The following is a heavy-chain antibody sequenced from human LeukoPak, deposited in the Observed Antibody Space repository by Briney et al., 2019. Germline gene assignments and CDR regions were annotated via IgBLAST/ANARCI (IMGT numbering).Heavy chain of an antibody. CDR1: GGSIISSTYY. Sequence: SETLSLTCTVSGGSIISSTYYWGWIRQPPGKGLEWIGEIHHSGSTNYNPSLKSRVTISVDTSKNQFSLKLSSLTAADTAVYYCARQHYDILTGPHPHFDSWGQGTLVTVSS. J-gene: IGHJ4*02. V-gene: IGHV4-39*01. CDR3: ARQHYDILTGPHPHFDS. D-gene: IGHD3-9*01. CDR2: IHHSGST.